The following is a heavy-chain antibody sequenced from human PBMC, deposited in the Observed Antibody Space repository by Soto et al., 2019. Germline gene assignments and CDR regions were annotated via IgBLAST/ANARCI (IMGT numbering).Heavy chain of an antibody. Sequence: QVQLVESGGGVVQSGRSLRLSCAASGLTFSRYAMHWVRQAPGKGLEWVAIISYGGSNKYYADSVRGRFTISRDNSNNTLYLQMNSLRAEDTAVYYCARDREGYSGFDYPAYWGQGTLVTVSS. CDR2: ISYGGSNK. J-gene: IGHJ4*02. V-gene: IGHV3-30-3*01. CDR1: GLTFSRYA. D-gene: IGHD5-12*01. CDR3: ARDREGYSGFDYPAY.